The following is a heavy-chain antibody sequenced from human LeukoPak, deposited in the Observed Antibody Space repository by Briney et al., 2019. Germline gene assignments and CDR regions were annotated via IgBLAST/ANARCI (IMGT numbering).Heavy chain of an antibody. D-gene: IGHD3-10*01. J-gene: IGHJ4*02. CDR3: SMVRGVNEPFDY. Sequence: GRSLRLSCAASGFTFSSYGMHWVRQAPSKGLEWVAVISYDGSNKYYADSVKGRFTISRDNSKNTLYLQMNSLRAEDTAVYYCSMVRGVNEPFDYWGQGTLVTVSS. CDR2: ISYDGSNK. V-gene: IGHV3-30*03. CDR1: GFTFSSYG.